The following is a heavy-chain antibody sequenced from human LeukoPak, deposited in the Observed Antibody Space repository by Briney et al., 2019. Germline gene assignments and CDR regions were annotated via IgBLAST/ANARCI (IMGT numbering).Heavy chain of an antibody. D-gene: IGHD4-17*01. J-gene: IGHJ4*02. Sequence: PGESLKISCKGAGSIFTSYWIGGVRQLPGKGLEWMGIIYPGDSDTRYSPSFQGQVTISADKSISTAYLQWSSLKASDTAMYYCARLFYGDYVEFDYWGQGTLVTVSS. CDR2: IYPGDSDT. CDR1: GSIFTSYW. CDR3: ARLFYGDYVEFDY. V-gene: IGHV5-51*01.